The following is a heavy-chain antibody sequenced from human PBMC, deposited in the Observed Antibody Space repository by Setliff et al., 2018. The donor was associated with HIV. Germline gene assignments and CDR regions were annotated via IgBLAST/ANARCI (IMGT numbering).Heavy chain of an antibody. V-gene: IGHV4-39*02. CDR1: GDSISSGSYF. CDR3: TREGRGDPAMATTRIDY. CDR2: IYYTGFA. D-gene: IGHD1-1*01. Sequence: SETLSLTCSVSGDSISSGSYFWGWIRQTPGKGLEWIGNIYYTGFAYYNPSLKSRVTISLDTSKTHFFLNLTSVTDAVTAVYFCTREGRGDPAMATTRIDYWGQGKLVTVSS. J-gene: IGHJ4*02.